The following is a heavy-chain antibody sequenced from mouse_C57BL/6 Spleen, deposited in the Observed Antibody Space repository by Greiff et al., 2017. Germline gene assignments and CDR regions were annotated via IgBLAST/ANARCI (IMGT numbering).Heavy chain of an antibody. CDR3: AREGYYLGYFDD. D-gene: IGHD2-3*01. Sequence: EVMLVESEGGLVQPGSSMKLSCTASGFTFSDYYMAWVRQVPEKGLEWVANINYDGSSTYYLDSLKSRFIISRDNAKNILYLQMSSLKSEDTATYCCAREGYYLGYFDDWGQGTTLTVSS. CDR1: GFTFSDYY. J-gene: IGHJ2*01. CDR2: INYDGSST. V-gene: IGHV5-16*01.